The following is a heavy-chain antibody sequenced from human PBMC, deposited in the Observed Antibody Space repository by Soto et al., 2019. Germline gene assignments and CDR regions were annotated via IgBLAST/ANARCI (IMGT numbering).Heavy chain of an antibody. D-gene: IGHD3-22*01. V-gene: IGHV4-4*02. CDR3: ASQHYYDSSGYYVVY. CDR1: GGSISRSNW. CDR2: IYHSGST. Sequence: PSETLSLTCAVSGGSISRSNWWSWVRQPPGKGLEWIGEIYHSGSTNYNPSLKSRVTISVDKSKNQFSLKLSSVTAADTAVYYCASQHYYDSSGYYVVYWGQGTLVTVSS. J-gene: IGHJ4*02.